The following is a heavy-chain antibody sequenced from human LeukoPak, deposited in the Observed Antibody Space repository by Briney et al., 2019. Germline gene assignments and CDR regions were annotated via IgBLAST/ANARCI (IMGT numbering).Heavy chain of an antibody. V-gene: IGHV3-48*01. CDR2: ISSGSSTI. Sequence: TGGSLTLSCAASGFTFSSYSMNWVRQAPGKGLEWVSYISSGSSTIYYADSVKGRFTISRDNAKNSLYLQMNSLRAEDTAVYYCARDRVGGSYLIDAFDIWGQGTMVTVSS. CDR3: ARDRVGGSYLIDAFDI. D-gene: IGHD1-26*01. J-gene: IGHJ3*02. CDR1: GFTFSSYS.